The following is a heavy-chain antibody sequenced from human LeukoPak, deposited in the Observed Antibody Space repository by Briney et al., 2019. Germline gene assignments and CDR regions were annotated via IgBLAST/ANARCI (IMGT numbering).Heavy chain of an antibody. CDR3: TTSSTTWAPGYFDY. CDR2: IKSKSDGGTT. V-gene: IGHV3-15*01. J-gene: IGHJ4*02. CDR1: GFTFSNAW. D-gene: IGHD4-11*01. Sequence: GGSLRLSCAASGFTFSNAWMSWVRQAPGKGLEWVGRIKSKSDGGTTDYAAPVKGRFTISRDDSKNTLYLQMNSLKTEDTAVYSCTTSSTTWAPGYFDYWGQGTLVTVSS.